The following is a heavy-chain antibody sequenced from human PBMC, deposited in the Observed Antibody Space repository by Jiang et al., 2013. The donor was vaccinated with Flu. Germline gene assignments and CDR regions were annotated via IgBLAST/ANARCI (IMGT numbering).Heavy chain of an antibody. CDR2: TYYRSKWYN. CDR1: GDSVSSNSVA. CDR3: AREYTWSFDY. J-gene: IGHJ4*02. D-gene: IGHD1-20*01. Sequence: QTLSLTCAISGDSVSSNSVAWHWIRQSPSRGLEWLGRTYYRSKWYNDYAVSVKTRITVDPDTSKDQFSLQLNSVTPEDTAVYYCAREYTWSFDYWGQGTLVTVSS. V-gene: IGHV6-1*01.